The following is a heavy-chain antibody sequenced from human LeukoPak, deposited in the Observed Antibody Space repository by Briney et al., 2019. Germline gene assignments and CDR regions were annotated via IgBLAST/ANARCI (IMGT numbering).Heavy chain of an antibody. CDR2: TTVYNGKT. CDR1: GYNFISMG. D-gene: IGHD3-10*01. V-gene: IGHV1-18*01. CDR3: ARWYGSGSYYFDY. Sequence: GASVKVSCKASGYNFISMGIAWVRHAPGQGLEWMGWTTVYNGKTDYAETFQGRVTMTTETSTSTAYMDLSRLTSDDTAVYYCARWYGSGSYYFDYWGQGTLVAVSA. J-gene: IGHJ4*02.